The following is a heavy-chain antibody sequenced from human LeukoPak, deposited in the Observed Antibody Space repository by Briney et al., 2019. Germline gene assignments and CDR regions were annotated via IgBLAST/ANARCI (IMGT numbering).Heavy chain of an antibody. J-gene: IGHJ4*02. Sequence: GGSLRLSCAASGFMFTNYVVNWVRQAPGKGLEWVSGISGGGSGTYYTDSAKGRFTISRDISKNTVYLQMNPLRAEDTAVYYCARGPNSDFWSGYSHYFDHWGQGTLVSVSS. CDR2: ISGGGSGT. D-gene: IGHD3-3*01. CDR3: ARGPNSDFWSGYSHYFDH. CDR1: GFMFTNYV. V-gene: IGHV3-23*01.